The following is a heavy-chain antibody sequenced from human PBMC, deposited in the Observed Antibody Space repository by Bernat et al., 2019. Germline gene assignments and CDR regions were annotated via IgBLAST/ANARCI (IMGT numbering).Heavy chain of an antibody. CDR3: AKWTDRSGCWWSSDY. J-gene: IGHJ4*02. Sequence: EVQLLESGGGLVQPGGSLRLACAASGFTFRNYVMSWVRQAPGKGLEWVSGIHRDGGHTYYAGSVKGRFTISRDNSKNTLYLQMNSLRAEDTAVYYCAKWTDRSGCWWSSDYWGQGSLVTVSS. V-gene: IGHV3-23*01. CDR2: IHRDGGHT. CDR1: GFTFRNYV. D-gene: IGHD3-3*01.